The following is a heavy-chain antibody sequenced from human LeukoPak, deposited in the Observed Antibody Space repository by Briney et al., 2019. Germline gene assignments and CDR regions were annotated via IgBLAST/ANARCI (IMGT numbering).Heavy chain of an antibody. J-gene: IGHJ4*02. CDR3: ARGPQYDYVWGSYRFPLDY. V-gene: IGHV4-34*01. Sequence: SETLSLTCAVYGGSFSGYYWSWIRQPPGKGLEWIGEINHSGSTNYNPSLKSRVTISVDTSKNQFSLKLSSVTAADTAVYYCARGPQYDYVWGSYRFPLDYWGQGTLVTVSS. D-gene: IGHD3-16*02. CDR1: GGSFSGYY. CDR2: INHSGST.